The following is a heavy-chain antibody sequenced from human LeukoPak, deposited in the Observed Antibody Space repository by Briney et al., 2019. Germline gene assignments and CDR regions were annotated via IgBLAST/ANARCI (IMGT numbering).Heavy chain of an antibody. CDR1: EFTFSDHY. V-gene: IGHV3-23*01. J-gene: IGHJ4*02. Sequence: GGSLRLSCVASEFTFSDHYMDWVRQAPGKGLEWVSAISGSGGSTYYADSVKGRFTISRDNSKNTLYLQMNSLRAEDTAVYYCAKAYSYYYDSSGFDYWGQGTLVTVSS. CDR3: AKAYSYYYDSSGFDY. D-gene: IGHD3-22*01. CDR2: ISGSGGST.